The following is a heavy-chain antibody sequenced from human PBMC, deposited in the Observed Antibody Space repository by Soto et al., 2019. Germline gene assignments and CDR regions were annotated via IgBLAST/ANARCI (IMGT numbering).Heavy chain of an antibody. CDR1: GGSISGSYYY. CDR2: VFYTGFT. CDR3: ATSQKGYNWNYFDH. Sequence: SETLSLTCAVSGGSISGSYYYWAWLRQSPGKGPEWIRSVFYTGFTSYNPSLESRVSVSVDTSKSQFSLKLSAVTAADTAVYYCATSQKGYNWNYFDHWGQGALVTVSS. J-gene: IGHJ4*02. V-gene: IGHV4-39*01. D-gene: IGHD1-20*01.